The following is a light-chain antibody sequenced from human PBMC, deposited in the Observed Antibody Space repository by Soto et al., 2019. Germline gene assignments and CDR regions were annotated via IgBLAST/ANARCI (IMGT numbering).Light chain of an antibody. CDR1: QSVSSN. J-gene: IGKJ2*01. Sequence: EIVMTQSPATLSVSPGERATLSCRASQSVSSNLAWYQQKPGQAPRLLIYGASTRATGIPARLSGSGSGTEFTLTISSLQPEDFAVYYCQQYNNWPPEYTFGQGTKLEIK. V-gene: IGKV3-15*01. CDR2: GAS. CDR3: QQYNNWPPEYT.